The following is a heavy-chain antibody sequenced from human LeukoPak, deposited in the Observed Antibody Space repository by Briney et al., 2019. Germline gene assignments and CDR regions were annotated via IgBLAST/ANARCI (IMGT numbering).Heavy chain of an antibody. J-gene: IGHJ4*02. Sequence: PGGSLRLSCAASGFTFSSYSMNWVRQAPGKGLEWVSYISSSSTIYYADSVKGRFTISRDNAKNSLYLQMNSLRAEDTAVYYCARDPPRGAVAANYWGQGTLVTVSS. CDR2: ISSSSTI. CDR3: ARDPPRGAVAANY. D-gene: IGHD6-19*01. V-gene: IGHV3-48*04. CDR1: GFTFSSYS.